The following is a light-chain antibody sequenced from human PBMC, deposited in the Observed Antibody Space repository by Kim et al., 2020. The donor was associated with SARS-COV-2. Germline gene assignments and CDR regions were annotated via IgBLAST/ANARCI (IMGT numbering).Light chain of an antibody. J-gene: IGKJ4*01. CDR1: QGIRNH. V-gene: IGKV1-16*02. CDR2: AAS. CDR3: LQYESYPLT. Sequence: ASIGDRVTITCRASQGIRNHLAWFQQKPGKVPKSLIYAASSLQSGVPSKFSGSGSGTYFTLTISSLQPEDFATYYCLQYESYPLTFGGGTKVDIK.